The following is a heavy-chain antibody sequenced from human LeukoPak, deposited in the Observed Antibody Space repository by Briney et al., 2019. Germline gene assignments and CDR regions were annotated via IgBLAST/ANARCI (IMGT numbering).Heavy chain of an antibody. CDR2: LSPILGTA. J-gene: IGHJ4*02. CDR1: GGTFRIYT. V-gene: IGHV1-69*16. D-gene: IGHD4-11*01. Sequence: SVNVSCKASGGTFRIYTINWVRQAPGQGLEWMGGLSPILGTANYAQKFQGRVTITTDESTSTAYMELSSLTSEDTAIYYCARSSVGPLQYLFDYWGQGTLVTVSS. CDR3: ARSSVGPLQYLFDY.